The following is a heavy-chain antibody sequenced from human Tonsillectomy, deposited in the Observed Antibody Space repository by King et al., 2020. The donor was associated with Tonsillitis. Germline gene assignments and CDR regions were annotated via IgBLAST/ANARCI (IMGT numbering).Heavy chain of an antibody. V-gene: IGHV4-30-2*01. D-gene: IGHD4-17*01. J-gene: IGHJ4*02. Sequence: QLQESGSGLVKPSQTLSLTCAVSGGSISSGGYSWSWIRQPPGKGLEWIGYIYQSGNTYYNPSLKSRVTISVDRSKNQFSLKLRSVTAADTTVYYCARVVYDYGDYRVGYFDYWGQGTLVTVSS. CDR3: ARVVYDYGDYRVGYFDY. CDR2: IYQSGNT. CDR1: GGSISSGGYS.